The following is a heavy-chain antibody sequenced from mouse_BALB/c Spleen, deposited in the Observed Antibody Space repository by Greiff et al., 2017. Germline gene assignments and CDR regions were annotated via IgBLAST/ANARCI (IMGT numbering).Heavy chain of an antibody. CDR3: ANGITTATAWFAY. CDR2: INPSNGRT. Sequence: VQLQQSGAELVKPGASVKLSCKASGYTFTSYWMHWVKQRPGQGLEWIGEINPSNGRTNYNEKFKSKATLTVDKSSSTAYMQLSSLTSEDSAVYYCANGITTATAWFAYGGQGTLVTVSA. D-gene: IGHD1-2*01. CDR1: GYTFTSYW. J-gene: IGHJ3*01. V-gene: IGHV1S81*02.